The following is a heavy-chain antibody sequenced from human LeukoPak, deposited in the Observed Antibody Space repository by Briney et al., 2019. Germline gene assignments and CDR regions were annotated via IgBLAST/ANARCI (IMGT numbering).Heavy chain of an antibody. CDR2: IIPIFGIA. V-gene: IGHV1-69*04. CDR1: GGTFSSYA. Sequence: SVKVSCKASGGTFSSYAISWMRQAPGQGLEWMGRIIPIFGIANYAQKFQGRVTITADKSTSTAYMELSSLRSEDTAVYYCARVRGGDGYNPELYYYGMDVWGQGTTVTVSS. D-gene: IGHD5-24*01. J-gene: IGHJ6*02. CDR3: ARVRGGDGYNPELYYYGMDV.